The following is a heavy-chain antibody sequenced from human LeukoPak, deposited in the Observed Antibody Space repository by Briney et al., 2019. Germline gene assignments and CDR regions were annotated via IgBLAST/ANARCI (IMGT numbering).Heavy chain of an antibody. V-gene: IGHV4-4*02. CDR3: ARDNPRTTGYSSGSTFDF. J-gene: IGHJ4*02. Sequence: SETLSLTCAVSGGSLSTTSWLVWLRQPPGQGLEWIGEVYHSGGGNKNYNPSLKSRATISIDTSRNQFSLNLRSVTAADTAVYFCARDNPRTTGYSSGSTFDFWGQGILVTVSS. CDR2: VYHSGGGNK. CDR1: GGSLSTTSW. D-gene: IGHD6-19*01.